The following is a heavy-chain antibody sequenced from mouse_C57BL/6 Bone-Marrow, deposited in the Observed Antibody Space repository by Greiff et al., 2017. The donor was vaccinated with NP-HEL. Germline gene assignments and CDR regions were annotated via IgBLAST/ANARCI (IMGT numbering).Heavy chain of an antibody. CDR3: ARPSSFITTVGGFAY. V-gene: IGHV1-82*01. Sequence: QVQLQQSGPELVKPGASVKISCKASGYAFSSSWMNWVKQRPGKGLEWIGRIYPGDGDTNYNGKFKGKATLTADKSSSTAYMQLSSLTSEDSAVYFCARPSSFITTVGGFAYWGQGTLVTVSA. CDR2: IYPGDGDT. D-gene: IGHD1-1*01. J-gene: IGHJ3*01. CDR1: GYAFSSSW.